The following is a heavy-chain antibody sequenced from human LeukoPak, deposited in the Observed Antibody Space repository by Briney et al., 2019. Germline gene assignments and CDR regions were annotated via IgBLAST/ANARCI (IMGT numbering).Heavy chain of an antibody. J-gene: IGHJ4*02. CDR1: GGSFSGYY. CDR3: ARALRYSYGPEEGRYFDY. V-gene: IGHV4-34*01. CDR2: INHSGST. D-gene: IGHD5-18*01. Sequence: SETLSLTCAVYGGSFSGYYWSWIRQPPGKGLERIGEINHSGSTNYSPSLKSRVTISVDTSKNQFSLKLSSVTAADTAVYYCARALRYSYGPEEGRYFDYWGQGTLVTVSS.